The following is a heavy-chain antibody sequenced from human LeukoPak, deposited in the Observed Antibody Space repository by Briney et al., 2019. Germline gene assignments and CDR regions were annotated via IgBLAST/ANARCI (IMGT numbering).Heavy chain of an antibody. Sequence: ASVKVSCKASGYTFTSYAMNWVRQAPGQGLEWMGWINTNTGNPTYAQGFTGRFVFSLDTSVSTAYLQISSLKAEDTAVYYCAREGTPTYYDFWSETAGQYYYYMDVWGKGTTVTVSS. D-gene: IGHD3-3*01. V-gene: IGHV7-4-1*02. CDR3: AREGTPTYYDFWSETAGQYYYYMDV. CDR2: INTNTGNP. J-gene: IGHJ6*03. CDR1: GYTFTSYA.